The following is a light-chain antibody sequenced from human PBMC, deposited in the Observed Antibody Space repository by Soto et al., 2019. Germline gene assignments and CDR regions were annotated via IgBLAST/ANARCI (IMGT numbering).Light chain of an antibody. CDR1: QGISSY. CDR2: AAS. CDR3: QQYYSYPWT. Sequence: AIRMTQSPSSLSASTGDRFTITCRARQGISSYLAWYEQKAGKAPKLLIYAASTLQSGVPSRFSGSGSGTDFTLTISCLQSEDFETYYCQQYYSYPWTFGQGTKVDIK. V-gene: IGKV1-8*01. J-gene: IGKJ1*01.